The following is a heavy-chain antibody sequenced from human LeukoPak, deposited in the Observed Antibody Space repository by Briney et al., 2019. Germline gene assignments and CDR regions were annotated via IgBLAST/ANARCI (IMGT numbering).Heavy chain of an antibody. D-gene: IGHD2-21*01. CDR3: VRVYSGFFDY. J-gene: IGHJ4*02. V-gene: IGHV4-31*03. CDR1: GGSISSGGYS. Sequence: SETLSLTCTVSGGSISSGGYSWSWIRQHPGKGLEWIGYIYYSGSTYYNPSLKSRVTISVDTSKNQFSLKLSSVTAADTAVYYCVRVYSGFFDYWGQGTLVTVSS. CDR2: IYYSGST.